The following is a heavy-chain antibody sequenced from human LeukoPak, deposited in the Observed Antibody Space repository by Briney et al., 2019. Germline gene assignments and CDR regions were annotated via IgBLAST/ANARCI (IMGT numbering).Heavy chain of an antibody. CDR1: GGSLSSYY. J-gene: IGHJ5*02. CDR2: IYYSGST. V-gene: IGHV4-59*01. CDR3: ARGQDIVVVVAANDWFDP. Sequence: SETLSLTCTVSGGSLSSYYWSWIRQPPGKGLEWIGYIYYSGSTNYNPSLKSRVTISVDTSKNQFSLKLSSVTAADTAVYYCARGQDIVVVVAANDWFDPWGQGTLVTVSS. D-gene: IGHD2-15*01.